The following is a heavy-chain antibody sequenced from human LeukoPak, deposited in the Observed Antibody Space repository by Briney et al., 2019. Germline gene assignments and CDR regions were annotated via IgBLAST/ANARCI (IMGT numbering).Heavy chain of an antibody. V-gene: IGHV4-61*02. CDR3: AREGAPAPTPGYNPPVYYFDY. D-gene: IGHD1-14*01. CDR2: IYTSGST. Sequence: PSETLSLTCTVSGGSISSGSYYWSWIRQPAGKGLEWIGRIYTSGSTNYNPSLKSRVTISVDTSKNQFSLKLSSVTAADTAVYYCAREGAPAPTPGYNPPVYYFDYWGQGTLVTVSS. J-gene: IGHJ4*02. CDR1: GGSISSGSYY.